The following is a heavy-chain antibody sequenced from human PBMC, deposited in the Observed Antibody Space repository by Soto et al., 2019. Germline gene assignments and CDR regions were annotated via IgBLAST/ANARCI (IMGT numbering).Heavy chain of an antibody. CDR3: AKDRRDYGRGPFDY. D-gene: IGHD3-10*02. Sequence: PGGSLRLSCAASGFAYSTYAMNWVRQAPGKRPEWVSAISGSGGSTYYADSVKGGFTISRDNSKNTLYLQMNSLRAEDTAVYYCAKDRRDYGRGPFDYWGQGTLVTVSS. J-gene: IGHJ4*02. V-gene: IGHV3-23*01. CDR1: GFAYSTYA. CDR2: ISGSGGST.